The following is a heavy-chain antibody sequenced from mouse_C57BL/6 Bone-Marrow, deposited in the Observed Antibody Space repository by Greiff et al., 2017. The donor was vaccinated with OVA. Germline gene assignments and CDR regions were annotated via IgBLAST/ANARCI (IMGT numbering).Heavy chain of an antibody. CDR2: INPNNGGT. V-gene: IGHV1-26*01. D-gene: IGHD2-3*01. CDR3: ALYPGYFDV. J-gene: IGHJ1*03. CDR1: GYTFTDYY. Sequence: VQLQQSGPELVKPGASVKLSCKASGYTFTDYYMNWVKQSHGKSLEWIGDINPNNGGTSYNQKFKGKATLTVDKSSSTAYMELRSLTSEDSAVYYCALYPGYFDVWGTGTTVTVSS.